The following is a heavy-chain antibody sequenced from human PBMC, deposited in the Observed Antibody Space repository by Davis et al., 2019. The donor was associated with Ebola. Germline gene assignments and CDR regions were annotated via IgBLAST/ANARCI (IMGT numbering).Heavy chain of an antibody. V-gene: IGHV3-53*01. CDR1: GFTVSSNY. Sequence: PGGSLRLSCAASGFTVSSNYMSWVRQAPGKGLEWVSVIYSGGSTYYADSVKGRFIISRDNSKNTLYLQMNSLRAEDTAVYYCARDQSPGPDGMDVWGKGTTVTVSS. J-gene: IGHJ6*04. CDR2: IYSGGST. CDR3: ARDQSPGPDGMDV.